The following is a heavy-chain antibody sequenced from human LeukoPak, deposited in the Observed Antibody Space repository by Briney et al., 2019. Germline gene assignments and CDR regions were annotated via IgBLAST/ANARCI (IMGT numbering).Heavy chain of an antibody. CDR3: ASTRTSGSYSPFDY. CDR2: INPNSGGT. CDR1: GYTFTGYY. D-gene: IGHD1-26*01. J-gene: IGHJ4*02. Sequence: ASVKVSCKASGYTFTGYYMHWVRQVPGQGLEWMGWINPNSGGTNYAQKFQGRVTMTRDTSISTAYMELSRLRSDDTAVYYCASTRTSGSYSPFDYWGQGTLVTVSS. V-gene: IGHV1-2*02.